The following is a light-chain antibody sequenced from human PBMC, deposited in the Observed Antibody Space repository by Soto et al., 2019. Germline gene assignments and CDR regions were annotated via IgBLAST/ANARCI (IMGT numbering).Light chain of an antibody. V-gene: IGKV3-15*01. J-gene: IGKJ4*01. CDR2: GAF. CDR3: QQYNDWPLT. Sequence: IVMTQSPATLSVSPGERATLSCRASQSVSTNLAWYQQKPGQAPRLLIYGAFIRATGIPTRFSGSGSRTELTLTISSLESEDFAVYYCQQYNDWPLTFGGGTKVEMK. CDR1: QSVSTN.